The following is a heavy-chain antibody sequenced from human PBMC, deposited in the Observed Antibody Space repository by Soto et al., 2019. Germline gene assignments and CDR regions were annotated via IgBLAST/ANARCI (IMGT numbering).Heavy chain of an antibody. CDR2: INSDGSST. D-gene: IGHD6-6*01. J-gene: IGHJ4*02. V-gene: IGHV3-74*01. CDR3: AREYSSSRYFDY. Sequence: EVQLVESGGGLVQHGGSLRLSCAASGFIFSNYWMHWVRQAPGKGLVWVSRINSDGSSTSYADSVKGRFTISRDNAKNTLYLQMNSLRAEDTAVYYCAREYSSSRYFDYWGQGTLVTVSS. CDR1: GFIFSNYW.